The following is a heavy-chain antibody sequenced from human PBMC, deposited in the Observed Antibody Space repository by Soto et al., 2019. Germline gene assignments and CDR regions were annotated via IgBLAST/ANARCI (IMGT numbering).Heavy chain of an antibody. J-gene: IGHJ4*02. CDR3: ARDRNYYDGLDY. CDR1: GFTFSSYE. V-gene: IGHV3-48*03. D-gene: IGHD3-22*01. CDR2: ISSSGSTI. Sequence: LRLSCAASGFTFSSYEMNWVRQAPGEGLEWVSYISSSGSTIYYADSVKGRFTISRDNAKNSLYLQMNSLRAEDTAVYYCARDRNYYDGLDYWGQGTLVTVSS.